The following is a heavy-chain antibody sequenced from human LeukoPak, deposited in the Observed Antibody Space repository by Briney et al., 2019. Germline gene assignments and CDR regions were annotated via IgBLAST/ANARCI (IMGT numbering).Heavy chain of an antibody. CDR2: IYYSGST. CDR3: AREVDDDAFDI. Sequence: SETLSLTCTVSGGSISSSSYYWGWIRQPPGKGLEWIGSIYYSGSTYYNPSLESRVTISVDTSKNQFSLKLSSVTAADTAVYYCAREVDDDAFDIWGQGTMVTVSS. CDR1: GGSISSSSYY. J-gene: IGHJ3*02. D-gene: IGHD1-26*01. V-gene: IGHV4-39*02.